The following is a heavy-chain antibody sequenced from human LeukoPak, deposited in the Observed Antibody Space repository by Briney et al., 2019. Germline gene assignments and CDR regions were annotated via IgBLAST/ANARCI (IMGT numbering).Heavy chain of an antibody. CDR1: GFTFSSYS. CDR3: ALTGDSYGPEDY. Sequence: PGGSLRLSCAASGFTFSSYSMNWVRQAPGKGLEWVSSISRSSSYIYYADSVKGRFTISRDNAKNSLYLQMNSLRAEDTAVYYCALTGDSYGPEDYWGQGTLVTVSS. CDR2: ISRSSSYI. D-gene: IGHD5-18*01. V-gene: IGHV3-21*01. J-gene: IGHJ4*02.